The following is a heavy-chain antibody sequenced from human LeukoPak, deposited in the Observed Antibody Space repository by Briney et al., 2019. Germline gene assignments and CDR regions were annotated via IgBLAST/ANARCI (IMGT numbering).Heavy chain of an antibody. J-gene: IGHJ5*02. V-gene: IGHV4-39*07. D-gene: IGHD6-19*01. CDR3: ARGNGGYRPSTNWFDP. CDR2: IYYSGST. CDR1: GDSIGSGTHY. Sequence: IPSETLSLTCTVSGDSIGSGTHYWGWIRQPPGKGLEWIGSIYYSGSTYYNPSLKSRVTISVDTSKNQFSLKLSSVTAADTAVYYCARGNGGYRPSTNWFDPWGQGTLVTVSS.